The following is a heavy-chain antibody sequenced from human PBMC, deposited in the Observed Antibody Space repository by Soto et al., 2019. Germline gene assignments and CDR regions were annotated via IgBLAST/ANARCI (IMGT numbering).Heavy chain of an antibody. CDR3: ARDKDGGVYSYGYRDYFDY. CDR1: GFTFSSYS. J-gene: IGHJ4*02. Sequence: GGSLRLSCAASGFTFSSYSMNWVRQAPGKGLEWVSSISSSSSYIYYADSVKGRFTISRDNAKNSLYLQMNSLRAEDTAVYYCARDKDGGVYSYGYRDYFDYWGQGTLVTVSS. V-gene: IGHV3-21*01. D-gene: IGHD5-18*01. CDR2: ISSSSSYI.